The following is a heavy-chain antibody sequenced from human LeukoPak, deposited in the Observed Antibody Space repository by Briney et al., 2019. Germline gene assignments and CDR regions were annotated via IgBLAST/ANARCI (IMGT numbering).Heavy chain of an antibody. J-gene: IGHJ4*02. CDR1: GYTFTGYY. CDR2: FNPNSGGT. CDR3: ARGFLVVVAAIRDLYYFDY. V-gene: IGHV1-2*02. Sequence: ASVKVSCKASGYTFTGYYMHWVRQAPGQGLEWMGWFNPNSGGTNYAQKFQGRVTMTRDTSISTAYMELSRLRSDDTAVYYCARGFLVVVAAIRDLYYFDYWGQGTLVTVSS. D-gene: IGHD2-15*01.